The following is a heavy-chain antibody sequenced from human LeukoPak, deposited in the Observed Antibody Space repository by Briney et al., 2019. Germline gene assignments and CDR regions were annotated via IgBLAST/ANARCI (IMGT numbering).Heavy chain of an antibody. CDR3: AREDGYIVDAFGI. D-gene: IGHD5-24*01. CDR1: GYTFTVKF. Sequence: GASVKVSCKTSGYTFTVKFLHWLRQAPGQGLEWMGWISAYNGNTNYAQKLQGRVTMTTDTSTSTAYMELRSLRSDDTAVYYCAREDGYIVDAFGIWGQGTMVTVSS. V-gene: IGHV1-18*01. J-gene: IGHJ3*02. CDR2: ISAYNGNT.